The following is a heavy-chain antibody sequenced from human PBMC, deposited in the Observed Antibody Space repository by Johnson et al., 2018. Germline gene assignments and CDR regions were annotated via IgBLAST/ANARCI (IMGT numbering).Heavy chain of an antibody. J-gene: IGHJ3*02. CDR2: VSRSSSAI. CDR3: ARRGTNDAFDI. CDR1: GFTFSSYS. D-gene: IGHD3-16*01. V-gene: IGHV3-48*01. Sequence: VQLVESGGGLVQPGGSLRLSCAASGFTFSSYSMHWVRQAPGKGLEWVSYVSRSSSAIYYADSVKGRFTISRDNAKNSLFLQMNRLRAEDTALYYCARRGTNDAFDIWGQGTMVTVSS.